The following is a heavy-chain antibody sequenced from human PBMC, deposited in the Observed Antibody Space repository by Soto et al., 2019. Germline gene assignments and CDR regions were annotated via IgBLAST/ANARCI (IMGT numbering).Heavy chain of an antibody. Sequence: PGGSRTLSCAASGSTFSGFGMTWVRRAPGKGLEWGSSIPDSGDTYYVDSVKGRFTVSRDNSKNTLYLQMNSLSAEDTAVYYCAKRVAYSSSSAYFDYWGQGA. CDR2: IPDSGDT. V-gene: IGHV3-23*01. D-gene: IGHD6-6*01. CDR3: AKRVAYSSSSAYFDY. J-gene: IGHJ4*02. CDR1: GSTFSGFG.